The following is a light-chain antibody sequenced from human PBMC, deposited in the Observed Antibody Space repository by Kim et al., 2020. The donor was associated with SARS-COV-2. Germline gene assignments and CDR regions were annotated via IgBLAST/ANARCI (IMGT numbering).Light chain of an antibody. CDR3: QEYNSAPLT. CDR1: QAINNY. V-gene: IGKV1-27*01. Sequence: ASVGDRVTVTCRASQAINNYLAWYQQKPGKVPKLLIYAASTLQSGVPSRFSGSGSGTDFTLTISSLQPEDVATYYCQEYNSAPLTFGGGTKVDIK. CDR2: AAS. J-gene: IGKJ4*01.